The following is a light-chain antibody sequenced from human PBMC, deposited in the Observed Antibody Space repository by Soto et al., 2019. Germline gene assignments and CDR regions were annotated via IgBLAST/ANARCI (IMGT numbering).Light chain of an antibody. CDR1: SGHNSYA. CDR2: VNSDGSH. J-gene: IGLJ3*02. V-gene: IGLV4-69*01. Sequence: QRVLTQAPSASASLGASVNLTGTLRSGHNSYAIGWHQQQPEKCPRSLMKVNSDGSHSKGDGIPDRFSGSSSGSERYLTISSLPSYYKSDSTCQTWSTDNRVFGRGTTLTVL. CDR3: QTWSTDNRV.